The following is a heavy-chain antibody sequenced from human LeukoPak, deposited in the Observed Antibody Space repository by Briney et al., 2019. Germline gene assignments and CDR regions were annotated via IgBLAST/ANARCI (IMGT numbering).Heavy chain of an antibody. D-gene: IGHD3-3*01. Sequence: GGSLRLSCAASGFTFSSYAMSWVRQAPGKGLEWVSAISGSGGSTYYADSVKGRFTISRDNSKNTLYLQMNSLRAEDTAVYYCASPGAYYDFWSGYYAFDYWGQGTLVTVSS. CDR2: ISGSGGST. CDR3: ASPGAYYDFWSGYYAFDY. J-gene: IGHJ4*02. V-gene: IGHV3-23*01. CDR1: GFTFSSYA.